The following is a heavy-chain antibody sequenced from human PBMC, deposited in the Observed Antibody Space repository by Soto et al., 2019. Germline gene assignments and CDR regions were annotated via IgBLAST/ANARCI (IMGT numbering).Heavy chain of an antibody. J-gene: IGHJ6*02. CDR2: IDPSDSYT. V-gene: IGHV5-10-1*01. Sequence: GESLKISCKGSGYSFRSYWITWMRQMPGKDLEWMGRIDPSDSYTNYSPSFQGHVTMSADKSISTAYLQWSSLKASDTAMYYCARQGIYYGMDVWGQGTTVTVSS. CDR1: GYSFRSYW. CDR3: ARQGIYYGMDV.